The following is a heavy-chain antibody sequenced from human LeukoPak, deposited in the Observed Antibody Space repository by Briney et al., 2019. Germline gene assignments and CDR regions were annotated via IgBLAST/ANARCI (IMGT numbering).Heavy chain of an antibody. Sequence: GASVKVSCKASGYTFTSYYMHWVRQAPGQGLEWMGIINPSGGSTSYAQKFQGRVTMTRDTSTSTVYMELSSLRSEDTAVYYCARAKTYDFWSGYPFDPWGQGTLVTVSS. CDR2: INPSGGST. D-gene: IGHD3-3*01. CDR1: GYTFTSYY. J-gene: IGHJ5*02. CDR3: ARAKTYDFWSGYPFDP. V-gene: IGHV1-46*01.